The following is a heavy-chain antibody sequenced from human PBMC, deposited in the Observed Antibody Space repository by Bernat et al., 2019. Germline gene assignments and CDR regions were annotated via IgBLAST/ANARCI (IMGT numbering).Heavy chain of an antibody. J-gene: IGHJ3*01. D-gene: IGHD3-9*01. V-gene: IGHV4-4*02. Sequence: QVQLQESGPGLVKPSGTLSLTCAVSGGSISSSNWWRWVRQPPGEGVGWIGEISHCGRTNYNPSLKSRVTITVDKSTNKFSLKLSSVTAADTAVYYCARGECGCYAGYLYDAFDVWGQGTTVTVSS. CDR1: GGSISSSNW. CDR3: ARGECGCYAGYLYDAFDV. CDR2: ISHCGRT.